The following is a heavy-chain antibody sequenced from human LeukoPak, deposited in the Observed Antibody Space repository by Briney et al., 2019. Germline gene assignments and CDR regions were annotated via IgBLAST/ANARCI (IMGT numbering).Heavy chain of an antibody. CDR1: GFTFENHA. D-gene: IGHD4-17*01. CDR2: ISWNSGGI. CDR3: ARDFTVSMVIDY. Sequence: PGRSLRLSCAASGFTFENHAMHWVRQVPGKGLEWVSGISWNSGGIGYADSVKGRFAISRDNAKNTLYLQMNSLRAEDTAVYYCARDFTVSMVIDYWGQGTLVTVSS. J-gene: IGHJ4*02. V-gene: IGHV3-9*01.